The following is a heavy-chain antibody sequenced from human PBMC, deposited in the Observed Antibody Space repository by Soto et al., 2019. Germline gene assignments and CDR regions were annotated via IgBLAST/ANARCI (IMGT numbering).Heavy chain of an antibody. V-gene: IGHV3-21*01. D-gene: IGHD2-2*01. CDR2: ISSSSSYI. CDR3: ARDPPEKDIVVVPAAIDY. CDR1: GFTFSSYS. J-gene: IGHJ4*02. Sequence: EVQLVESGGGLVKPGGSLRLSCAASGFTFSSYSMNWVRQAPGKGLEWVSSISSSSSYIYYADSVKGRFTISRDNAKNSLYLQMNSLRAEDTAVYYCARDPPEKDIVVVPAAIDYWGQGTLVTVSS.